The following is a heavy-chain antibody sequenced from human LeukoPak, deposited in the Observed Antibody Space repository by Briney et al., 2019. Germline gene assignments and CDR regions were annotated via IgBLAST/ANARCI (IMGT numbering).Heavy chain of an antibody. V-gene: IGHV4-31*03. D-gene: IGHD5-18*01. CDR3: ARDVVDTAMVMLRRDGIFDY. J-gene: IGHJ4*02. CDR2: IYYSGST. CDR1: GGSISSGGYY. Sequence: SETLSLTCTVSGGSISSGGYYWSWIRQHPGKGLEWIGYIYYSGSTYYNPSLKSRVSISVDTSKNHFSLKLSSVTAADSAVYYCARDVVDTAMVMLRRDGIFDYWGQGTLVTVSS.